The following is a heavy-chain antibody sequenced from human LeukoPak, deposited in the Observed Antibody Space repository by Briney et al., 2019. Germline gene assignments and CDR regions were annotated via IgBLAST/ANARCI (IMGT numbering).Heavy chain of an antibody. CDR2: IRYDGSDK. Sequence: GGSLRLSCAASGFTFSSYGMHWVRQAPGKGLEWVAFIRYDGSDKFYAESVRGRFTISRDTSRNTLYLQMNSLRLEDTAVYYCAKDLMRDRWFGESWGQGTLVTVSS. CDR3: AKDLMRDRWFGES. D-gene: IGHD3-10*01. CDR1: GFTFSSYG. V-gene: IGHV3-30*02. J-gene: IGHJ5*02.